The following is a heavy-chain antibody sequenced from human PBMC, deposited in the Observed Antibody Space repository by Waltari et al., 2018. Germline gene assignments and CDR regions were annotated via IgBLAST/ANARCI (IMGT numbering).Heavy chain of an antibody. CDR2: IYYSGST. Sequence: QVQLQESGPGLVKPSETLSLTCTVSGGSISSYYWSWIRQPPGKGLEWIGYIYYSGSTNYNPSLKSRVTISVDTSKNQFSLKLSSVTAADTAVYYCARVGIVVVPAAIAGSYYYYYYMDVWGKGTTVTVSS. CDR1: GGSISSYY. CDR3: ARVGIVVVPAAIAGSYYYYYYMDV. V-gene: IGHV4-59*01. J-gene: IGHJ6*03. D-gene: IGHD2-2*01.